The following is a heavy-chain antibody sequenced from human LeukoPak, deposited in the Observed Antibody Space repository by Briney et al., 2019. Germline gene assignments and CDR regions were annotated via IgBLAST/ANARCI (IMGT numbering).Heavy chain of an antibody. CDR3: ARGSGNYGNVG. Sequence: SETLSPTCTVSGYSISSPYYWGWIRQPPGKGLEWIGSIYHSGSTYDNPSLKSRVTISVDTSKNQFSLKLSSVTAADTAVYYCARGSGNYGNVGWGQGNLVTVSS. J-gene: IGHJ1*01. CDR1: GYSISSPYY. CDR2: IYHSGST. D-gene: IGHD3-10*01. V-gene: IGHV4-38-2*02.